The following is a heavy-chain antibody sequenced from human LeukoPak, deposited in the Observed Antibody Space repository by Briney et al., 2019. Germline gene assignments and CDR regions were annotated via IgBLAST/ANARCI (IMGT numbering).Heavy chain of an antibody. CDR2: IYYSGST. J-gene: IGHJ4*02. CDR1: GGSISSYY. V-gene: IGHV4-59*01. CDR3: ARVSPDIVVVPAAIE. D-gene: IGHD2-2*02. Sequence: SETLSLTCTVSGGSISSYYWSWIRQPPGKGLEWIGYIYYSGSTNYNPSLKSRVTISVDTSKNQFSLKQSSVTAADTAVYYCARVSPDIVVVPAAIEWGQGTLVTVSS.